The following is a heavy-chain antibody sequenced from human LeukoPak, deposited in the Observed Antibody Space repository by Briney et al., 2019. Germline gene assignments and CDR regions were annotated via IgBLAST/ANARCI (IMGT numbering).Heavy chain of an antibody. CDR2: MSSTDGTT. D-gene: IGHD3-10*01. V-gene: IGHV3-23*01. CDR1: GFTFSNYA. J-gene: IGHJ4*02. CDR3: AKRGVRGSYYFDH. Sequence: PGGSLRLACAASGFTFSNYAMTWGRQAPGKGLEWVSTMSSTDGTTFYADSVKGRFTISRDNSKNILYLQMKNLTAEDTAVYHCAKRGVRGSYYFDHWGQGTLVTVSS.